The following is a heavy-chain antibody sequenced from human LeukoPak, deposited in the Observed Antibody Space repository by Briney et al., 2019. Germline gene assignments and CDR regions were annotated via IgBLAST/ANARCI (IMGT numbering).Heavy chain of an antibody. V-gene: IGHV3-48*01. CDR3: AKRDYGDGDY. CDR1: GFTFSSYS. D-gene: IGHD4-17*01. J-gene: IGHJ4*02. Sequence: GGSLRLSCAASGFTFSSYSMNWVRQAPGKGLEWVSYISSSSSTIYYADSVKGRFTISRDNAKNTLYLQMNSLRAEDTAVYYCAKRDYGDGDYWGQGTLVTVSS. CDR2: ISSSSSTI.